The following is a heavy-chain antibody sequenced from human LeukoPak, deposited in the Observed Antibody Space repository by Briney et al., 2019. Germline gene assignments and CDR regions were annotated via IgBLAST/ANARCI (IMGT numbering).Heavy chain of an antibody. CDR1: GYTFTGYY. CDR3: ARGSPPLGAFDI. Sequence: GASVKVSCKASGYTFTGYYMHWVRQAPGQGLEWMGWINPNSGGTNYARKFQGRVTMTRDTSISTAYMELSRLRSDDTAVYYCARGSPPLGAFDIWGQGTMVTVSS. D-gene: IGHD3-16*01. V-gene: IGHV1-2*02. J-gene: IGHJ3*02. CDR2: INPNSGGT.